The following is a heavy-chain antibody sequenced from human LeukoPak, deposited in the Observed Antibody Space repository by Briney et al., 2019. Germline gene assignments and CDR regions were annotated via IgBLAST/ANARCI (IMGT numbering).Heavy chain of an antibody. CDR2: IISSGSTI. CDR1: GYSFSDYD. Sequence: GGSLRLSCAASGYSFSDYDMSWIRQAPGKGLEWVSYIISSGSTIYYADSVKGRFTISRDNAKNSLYLQMNSLRAEDTAVFYCAKRDSSGSYYFDYWGQGTLVTVSS. J-gene: IGHJ4*02. CDR3: AKRDSSGSYYFDY. V-gene: IGHV3-11*01. D-gene: IGHD3-22*01.